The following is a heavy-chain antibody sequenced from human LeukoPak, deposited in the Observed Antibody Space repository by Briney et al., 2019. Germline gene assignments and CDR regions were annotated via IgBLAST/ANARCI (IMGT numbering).Heavy chain of an antibody. V-gene: IGHV3-23*01. CDR2: ISGSGGST. Sequence: SGGSLRFSCAASGFTFSSYAMSWVRQAPGKGLEWVSAISGSGGSTYYADSVKGRFTISRDNSKNTLYLQMNSLRAEDTAVYYCAPPSESGSYFDYWGQGTLVTVSS. CDR1: GFTFSSYA. D-gene: IGHD1-26*01. CDR3: APPSESGSYFDY. J-gene: IGHJ4*02.